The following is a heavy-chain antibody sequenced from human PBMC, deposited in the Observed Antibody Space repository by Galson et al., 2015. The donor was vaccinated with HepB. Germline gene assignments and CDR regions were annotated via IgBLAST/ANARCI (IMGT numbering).Heavy chain of an antibody. CDR3: ARALYWKNWFDP. CDR1: GFTFSSYA. CDR2: ISYDGNNK. D-gene: IGHD2-15*01. Sequence: SLRLSCAASGFTFSSYAMNWVRQAPGKGLEWVAVISYDGNNKYYADSVKGRFTISRDNFKKTVDLQMNSLRPEDTAVYYCARALYWKNWFDPWGQGTLVTVSS. J-gene: IGHJ5*02. V-gene: IGHV3-30-3*01.